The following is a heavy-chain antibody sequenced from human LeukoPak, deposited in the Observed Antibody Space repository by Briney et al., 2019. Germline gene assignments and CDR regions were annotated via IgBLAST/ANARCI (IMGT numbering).Heavy chain of an antibody. D-gene: IGHD1-26*01. CDR2: INPNRGDT. Sequence: ASVKVSCKASGYTFTGYYMNWVRQAPGQGLERMGWINPNRGDTNSAQKFQGRVTMTRDTSISTAYMELSRLTSDDTAVYYCARAGPFYSGNYLGFWGQGTLVTVSS. J-gene: IGHJ4*02. CDR3: ARAGPFYSGNYLGF. V-gene: IGHV1-2*02. CDR1: GYTFTGYY.